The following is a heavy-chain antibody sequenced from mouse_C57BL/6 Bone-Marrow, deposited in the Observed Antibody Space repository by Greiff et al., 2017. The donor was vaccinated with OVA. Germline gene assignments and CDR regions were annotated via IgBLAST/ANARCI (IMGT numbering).Heavy chain of an antibody. CDR3: ARFWTGCDY. CDR1: GYTFTRYG. Sequence: QVQLKQSGAELARPGASVKLSCKASGYTFTRYGLRWVKQRPGQGLEWIGEIYPRSGNTYYNEKFKGKATLTADKSSSTAYMELRSLTSEDSAVYFCARFWTGCDYWGQCTTLTVSS. J-gene: IGHJ2*01. V-gene: IGHV1-81*01. CDR2: IYPRSGNT.